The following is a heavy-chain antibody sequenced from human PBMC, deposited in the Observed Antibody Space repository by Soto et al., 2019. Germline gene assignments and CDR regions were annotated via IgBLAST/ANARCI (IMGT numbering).Heavy chain of an antibody. V-gene: IGHV1-69*06. D-gene: IGHD1-7*01. CDR3: ARDMTRTVVPYFDF. Sequence: QVQLVQSGAEVKKPGSSVKVSCKASGGTFSNYVVNWVRQAPGQGLEWMGRIIPISGAANYAQKFQGRVTITADKSTSTSYMERSSLRSEDTAVYYCARDMTRTVVPYFDFWGQGTLVTVSS. J-gene: IGHJ4*02. CDR2: IIPISGAA. CDR1: GGTFSNYV.